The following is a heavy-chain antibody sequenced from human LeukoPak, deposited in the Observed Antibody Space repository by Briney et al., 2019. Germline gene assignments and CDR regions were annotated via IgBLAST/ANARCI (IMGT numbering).Heavy chain of an antibody. Sequence: GASVKVSCKASGYTFTGYYMHWVRQAPGQGLEWMGGIIPIFGTANYAQKFQGRVTITADESTSTAYMELSSLRSEDTAVYYCARGRGAQSPYDYVWGSYRYTVPLPMDVWGQGTTVTVSS. CDR1: GYTFTGYY. J-gene: IGHJ6*02. CDR2: IIPIFGTA. D-gene: IGHD3-16*02. V-gene: IGHV1-69*13. CDR3: ARGRGAQSPYDYVWGSYRYTVPLPMDV.